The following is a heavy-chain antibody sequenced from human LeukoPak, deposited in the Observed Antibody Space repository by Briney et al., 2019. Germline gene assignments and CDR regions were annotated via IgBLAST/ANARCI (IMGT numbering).Heavy chain of an antibody. V-gene: IGHV1-46*01. Sequence: GASVKVSFKASGYTFTSYYMHWVRQAPGQGLEWMGIINPSGGSTSYAQKFQGRVTMTRDTSTSTVYMELSSLRSEHTAVYYCARDSGSYRYLESFDYWGQGTLVTVSS. D-gene: IGHD1-26*01. CDR3: ARDSGSYRYLESFDY. CDR2: INPSGGST. J-gene: IGHJ4*02. CDR1: GYTFTSYY.